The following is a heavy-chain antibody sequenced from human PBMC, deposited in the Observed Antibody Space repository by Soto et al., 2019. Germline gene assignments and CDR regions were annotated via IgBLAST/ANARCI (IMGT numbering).Heavy chain of an antibody. CDR2: VDGSGGDT. D-gene: IGHD3-9*01. CDR3: AKEIFAAAYAATSAFDL. V-gene: IGHV3-23*01. Sequence: PAGPLRLSCTASELTISNHGMGWLRQDPGTGPEWVAFVDGSGGDTSYADSVKGRFTISRDNSDNSLYLHMNSLRAEDTGRYFCAKEIFAAAYAATSAFDLWGQGTLVTVSS. CDR1: ELTISNHG. J-gene: IGHJ4*02.